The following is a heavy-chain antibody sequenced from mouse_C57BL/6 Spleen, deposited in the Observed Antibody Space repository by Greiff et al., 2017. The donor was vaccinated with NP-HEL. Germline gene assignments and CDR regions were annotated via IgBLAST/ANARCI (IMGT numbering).Heavy chain of an antibody. CDR2: ISDGGSYT. J-gene: IGHJ3*01. CDR3: ARDEDPFAY. V-gene: IGHV5-4*01. Sequence: EVKVVESGGGLVKPGGSLKLSCAASGFTFSSYAMSWVRQTPEKRLEWVATISDGGSYTYYPDNVKGRFTISRDNAKNNLYLQMSHLKSEDTAMYYCARDEDPFAYWGQGTLVTVSA. CDR1: GFTFSSYA.